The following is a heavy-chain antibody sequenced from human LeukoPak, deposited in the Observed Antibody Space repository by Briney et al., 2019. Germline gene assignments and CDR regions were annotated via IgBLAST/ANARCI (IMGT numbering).Heavy chain of an antibody. CDR3: AKVPDDYSNYDY. CDR2: IRYDGSNK. J-gene: IGHJ4*02. V-gene: IGHV3-30*02. D-gene: IGHD4-11*01. Sequence: GGSLRLSCAASGFTFSSYGMHWVRQAPGKGLEWLAFIRYDGSNKYYADSVKGRFTISRDNSKNTLYLQMNSLRAEDTAVYYCAKVPDDYSNYDYWGQGTLVTVSS. CDR1: GFTFSSYG.